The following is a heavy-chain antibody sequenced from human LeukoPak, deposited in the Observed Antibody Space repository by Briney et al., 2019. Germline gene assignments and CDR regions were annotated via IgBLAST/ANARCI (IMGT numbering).Heavy chain of an antibody. V-gene: IGHV1-69*13. CDR2: IIPIFGTP. D-gene: IGHD2-15*01. J-gene: IGHJ5*02. CDR1: GGTFSSYT. CDR3: ARQDNNWFDP. Sequence: ASVKVSRKPSGGTFSSYTISWVRQAPGQGLEWMGGIIPIFGTPNYAQKFQGRVTITADESTSTAYMELSSLRSEDTAMYYCARQDNNWFDPWGQGTLVTVSS.